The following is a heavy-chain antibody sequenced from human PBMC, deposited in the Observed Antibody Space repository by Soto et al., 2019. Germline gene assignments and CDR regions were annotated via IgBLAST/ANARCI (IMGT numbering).Heavy chain of an antibody. CDR3: ARLAYCGGDCLGLFDY. CDR1: GYSFTSYW. D-gene: IGHD2-21*02. J-gene: IGHJ4*02. Sequence: PGESLKISCKGSGYSFTSYWIGWVRQMPGKGLEWMGIIYPGDSDTRYSPSFQGQVTISADKSISTAYLQWSSLKASDTAMYYCARLAYCGGDCLGLFDYWGQGTLVTVSS. CDR2: IYPGDSDT. V-gene: IGHV5-51*01.